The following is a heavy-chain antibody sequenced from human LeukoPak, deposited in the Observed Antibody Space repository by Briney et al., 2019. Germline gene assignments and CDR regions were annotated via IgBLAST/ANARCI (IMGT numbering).Heavy chain of an antibody. V-gene: IGHV3-43*02. CDR3: AKDRSSSGYFYYFDY. CDR1: GFTLDDYA. D-gene: IGHD3-22*01. CDR2: ISGDGGST. J-gene: IGHJ4*02. Sequence: GSLRLSCAASGFTLDDYAMHWVRQAPGKGLEWVSLISGDGGSTYYADSVKGRFTISRDNSKNSLYLQMNSLRTEDTALYYCAKDRSSSGYFYYFDYWGQGTLVTVSS.